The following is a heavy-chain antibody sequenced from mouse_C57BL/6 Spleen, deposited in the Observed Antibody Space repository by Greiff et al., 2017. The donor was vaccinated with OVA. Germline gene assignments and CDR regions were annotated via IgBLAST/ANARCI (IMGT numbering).Heavy chain of an antibody. D-gene: IGHD2-4*01. CDR1: GYTFTGYW. J-gene: IGHJ4*01. CDR2: ILPGSGST. Sequence: VQLQQSGAELMKPGASVKLSCKATGYTFTGYWIEWVKQRPGHGLEWIGEILPGSGSTNYNEKFKGKATFTADTSSNTAYMQLSSLTTEDSVISYCAMFYYDYDEGYAMDYWGQGTSVTVSS. CDR3: AMFYYDYDEGYAMDY. V-gene: IGHV1-9*01.